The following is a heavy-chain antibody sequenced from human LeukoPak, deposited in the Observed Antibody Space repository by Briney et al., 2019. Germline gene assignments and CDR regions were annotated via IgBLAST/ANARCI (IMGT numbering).Heavy chain of an antibody. Sequence: AGSLRLSCAASGFSFSSYCMRWVRQAPGKGLEWVAVISYDGSNKYYADSVKGRFTISRDNSKNTLYLQMNSLRAEDTAVYYCAKCFLGQWLVPGAPYYYYYGMDVWGQGTTVTVAS. CDR3: AKCFLGQWLVPGAPYYYYYGMDV. V-gene: IGHV3-30*18. CDR1: GFSFSSYC. D-gene: IGHD6-19*01. J-gene: IGHJ6*02. CDR2: ISYDGSNK.